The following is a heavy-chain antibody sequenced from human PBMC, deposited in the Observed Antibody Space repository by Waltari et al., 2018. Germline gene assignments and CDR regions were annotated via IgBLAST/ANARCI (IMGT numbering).Heavy chain of an antibody. Sequence: EVKLVETGGGLIQPGGSLRLSCAASGLTVNSNSMSWVRQAPGKGRQWVSLIYSGGSTDYADSGKGRFTISRDNSKNTLYLQMNSRRAEDTAVYYCAREAGGYDSRGYFDYWGQGTMVTVSS. CDR2: IYSGGST. J-gene: IGHJ4*02. D-gene: IGHD3-22*01. CDR1: GLTVNSNS. CDR3: AREAGGYDSRGYFDY. V-gene: IGHV3-53*02.